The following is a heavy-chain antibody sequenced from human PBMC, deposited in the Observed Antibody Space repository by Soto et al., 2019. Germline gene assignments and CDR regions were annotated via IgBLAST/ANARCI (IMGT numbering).Heavy chain of an antibody. J-gene: IGHJ6*02. Sequence: GGSLRLSCAASGFTFSSYGMHWVRQAPGKGLEWVAVIWYDGRNKYYADSVKGRFTISRDNSKNTLYLQMNSQRAEDTAVYYCARDEGLGVNYYYYGMDVWGQGTTVTVSS. CDR3: ARDEGLGVNYYYYGMDV. CDR2: IWYDGRNK. CDR1: GFTFSSYG. D-gene: IGHD3-10*01. V-gene: IGHV3-33*01.